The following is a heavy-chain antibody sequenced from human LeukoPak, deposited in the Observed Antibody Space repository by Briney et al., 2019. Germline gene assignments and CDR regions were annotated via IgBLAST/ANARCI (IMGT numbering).Heavy chain of an antibody. Sequence: PSETLSLTCAVYGESVSGYYWTWICQPPGKGLEWIGGINHSGSTNYNPSLKSRVTISVDTSKNQFSLNLLSVTAADTAVYYCARSGRARRDGSASYWGQGTLVTVSS. CDR2: INHSGST. CDR3: ARSGRARRDGSASY. V-gene: IGHV4-34*01. J-gene: IGHJ4*02. CDR1: GESVSGYY. D-gene: IGHD3-22*01.